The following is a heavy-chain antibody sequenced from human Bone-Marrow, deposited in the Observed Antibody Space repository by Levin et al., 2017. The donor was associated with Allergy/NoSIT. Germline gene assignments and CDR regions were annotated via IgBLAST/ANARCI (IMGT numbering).Heavy chain of an antibody. V-gene: IGHV4-59*01. CDR1: GGSIGRYY. CDR2: VFDYGKT. D-gene: IGHD3-16*01. CDR3: AREHYDHIWGTFRYFDS. J-gene: IGHJ4*01. Sequence: GSLRLSCTISGGSIGRYYWSWLRQPPGKGLEWIGYVFDYGKTDYNPSLESRVTISLDTSKMQFSLRLTSVTAADSAVYYCAREHYDHIWGTFRYFDSWGQGSLVTVS.